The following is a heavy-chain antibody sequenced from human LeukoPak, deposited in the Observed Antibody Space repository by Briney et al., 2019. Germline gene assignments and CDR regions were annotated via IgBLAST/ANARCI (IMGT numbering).Heavy chain of an antibody. CDR1: GYSFTSYW. V-gene: IGHV5-51*01. CDR3: ARHPYGSGSYFPNWFDP. J-gene: IGHJ5*02. CDR2: IYPGDSDT. D-gene: IGHD3-10*01. Sequence: GESLKIPCKGSGYSFTSYWIGWVRQMPGKGLEWMGIIYPGDSDTRYSPSFQGQVTISADKSISTAYLQWGSLKASDTAMYYCARHPYGSGSYFPNWFDPWGQGTLVTVSS.